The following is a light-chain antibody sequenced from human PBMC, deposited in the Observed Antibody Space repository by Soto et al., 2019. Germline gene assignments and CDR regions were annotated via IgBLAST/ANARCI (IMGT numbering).Light chain of an antibody. Sequence: EIVMTQSPVTLSVSPGERATLSCRAGQSVSSNLAWYQQKPGQAPRLLIYGASTRATGIPARFSGSGSGTEFTLTISGLQSEDFAVYYCQQYKNWPRTFGQGTKVDIK. CDR1: QSVSSN. CDR2: GAS. V-gene: IGKV3-15*01. CDR3: QQYKNWPRT. J-gene: IGKJ1*01.